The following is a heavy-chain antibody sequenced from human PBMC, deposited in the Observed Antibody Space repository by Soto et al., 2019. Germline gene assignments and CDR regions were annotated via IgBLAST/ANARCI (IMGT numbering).Heavy chain of an antibody. V-gene: IGHV3-15*07. J-gene: IGHJ4*02. Sequence: GGSLRLSCAASGFTFSNAWMNWVRQAPGKGLEWVGRIKSKTDGGTTDYAAPVKGRFTISRDDSKNTLYLQMNSLKTEDTAVYYCTTPGGRGSYYRRLVNFDYWGQGTLVNVSS. CDR2: IKSKTDGGTT. D-gene: IGHD1-26*01. CDR1: GFTFSNAW. CDR3: TTPGGRGSYYRRLVNFDY.